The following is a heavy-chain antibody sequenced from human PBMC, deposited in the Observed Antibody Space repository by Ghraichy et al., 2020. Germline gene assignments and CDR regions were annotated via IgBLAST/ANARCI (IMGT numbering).Heavy chain of an antibody. Sequence: SETLSLTCAVYGGSFSGYYWSWIRQPPGKGLEWIGEINHSGSTNYNPSLKSRVTISVDTSKNQFSLKLSSVTAADTAVYYCARATPPTSTAYCSSTSCPNDYWGQGTLVTVSS. J-gene: IGHJ4*02. V-gene: IGHV4-34*01. CDR1: GGSFSGYY. CDR2: INHSGST. D-gene: IGHD2-2*01. CDR3: ARATPPTSTAYCSSTSCPNDY.